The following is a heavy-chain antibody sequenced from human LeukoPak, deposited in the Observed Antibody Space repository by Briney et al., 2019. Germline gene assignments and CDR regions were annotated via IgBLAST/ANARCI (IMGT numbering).Heavy chain of an antibody. V-gene: IGHV1-18*01. CDR3: ARDWDCSGGACRDCFDP. CDR1: GYTFTNYG. D-gene: IGHD2-15*01. J-gene: IGHJ5*02. CDR2: ISADNGNT. Sequence: ASVKVSCKASGYTFTNYGISWVRQAPGQRLEWMGWISADNGNTNYAQNLQDRVTMTTDTSTSTVYMELRSLRSDDTAVYYCARDWDCSGGACRDCFDPWGQGTLVTVSS.